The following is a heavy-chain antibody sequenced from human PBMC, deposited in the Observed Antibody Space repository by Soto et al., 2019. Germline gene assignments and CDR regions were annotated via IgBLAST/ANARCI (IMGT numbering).Heavy chain of an antibody. V-gene: IGHV1-46*01. J-gene: IGHJ6*02. CDR1: GYTFTSYY. CDR2: INPSGGST. Sequence: QVQLVQSGAEVKKPGASVKVSCKASGYTFTSYYMHWVRQAPGQGLEWMGIINPSGGSTSYAQKFQGRVTMTRDTSTSTVYMELSSLRSEVTAVYYCARDIVDTAMVVLGMDVWGQGTTVTVSS. CDR3: ARDIVDTAMVVLGMDV. D-gene: IGHD5-18*01.